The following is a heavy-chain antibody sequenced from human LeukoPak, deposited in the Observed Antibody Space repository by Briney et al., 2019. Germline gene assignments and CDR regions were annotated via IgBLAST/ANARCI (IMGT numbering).Heavy chain of an antibody. D-gene: IGHD3-22*01. V-gene: IGHV3-7*01. CDR2: IKYDGTHK. CDR1: GISCSSYW. Sequence: GGSLRLSCVASGISCSSYWMAWVRQAPGKGLEWVANIKYDGTHKFYADSVKGRFTISRDNAKNSLFLEMNSLRADDTAVYFCASSHDSSGNDWGQGTLVTVSS. J-gene: IGHJ4*02. CDR3: ASSHDSSGND.